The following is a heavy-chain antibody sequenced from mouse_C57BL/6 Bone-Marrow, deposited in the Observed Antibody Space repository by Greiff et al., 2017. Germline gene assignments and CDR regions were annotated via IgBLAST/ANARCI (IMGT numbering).Heavy chain of an antibody. CDR3: VRGGWLRGFAY. CDR1: GYSFTDYN. J-gene: IGHJ3*01. CDR2: INPNYGTT. V-gene: IGHV1-39*01. D-gene: IGHD2-2*01. Sequence: LVESGPELVKPGASVKISCKASGYSFTDYNMNWVKQSNGKSLEWIGVINPNYGTTSYNQKFKGKATLPVDQSSSKAYMQLNGLTSEDSAVYYCVRGGWLRGFAYWGQGTLVTVSA.